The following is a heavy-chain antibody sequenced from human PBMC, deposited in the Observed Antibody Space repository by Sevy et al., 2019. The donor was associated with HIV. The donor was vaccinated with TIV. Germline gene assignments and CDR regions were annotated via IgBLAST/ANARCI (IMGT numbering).Heavy chain of an antibody. CDR1: GGSISSYY. CDR3: ARATMVRGVTANYYFDY. J-gene: IGHJ4*02. Sequence: SETLSLTCTVSGGSISSYYWSWIRQPAGKGLEWIGRIYTSGSTNYNPSLKSRVTMSVDTSKNQFYLKLSSVTAADTAVYYWARATMVRGVTANYYFDYWGQGTLVTVSS. V-gene: IGHV4-4*07. D-gene: IGHD3-10*01. CDR2: IYTSGST.